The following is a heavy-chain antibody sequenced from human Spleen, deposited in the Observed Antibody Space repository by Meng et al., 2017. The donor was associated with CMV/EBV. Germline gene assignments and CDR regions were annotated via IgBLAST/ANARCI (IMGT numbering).Heavy chain of an antibody. CDR1: GGSISSSSYY. J-gene: IGHJ5*02. CDR2: IYYSGST. V-gene: IGHV4-39*01. CDR3: ATGGGYSSSWPNWFDP. D-gene: IGHD6-13*01. Sequence: SETLSLTCTVSGGSISSSSYYWGWIRQPPGKGLEWIGSIYYSGSTYYNPSLKSRVTISVDTSKNQFSLKLSSVTAADTAVYYCATGGGYSSSWPNWFDPWGQGTLVTVSS.